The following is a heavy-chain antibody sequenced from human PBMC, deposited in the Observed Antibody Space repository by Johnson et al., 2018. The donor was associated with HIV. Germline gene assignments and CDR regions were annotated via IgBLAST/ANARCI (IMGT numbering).Heavy chain of an antibody. V-gene: IGHV3-30*04. CDR2: IQYDGGMK. D-gene: IGHD3-10*01. CDR1: GFTFSTYS. J-gene: IGHJ3*02. Sequence: QVQLVESGGGVVQPGMSLRLSCAASGFTFSTYSMHWVRQAPGKGLEWVAFIQYDGGMKYYADSLKGRFTVSRDNSKKTLYLQMNSLRAEDTAVYYCARGPTRFAAFDIWGQGTMVTVSS. CDR3: ARGPTRFAAFDI.